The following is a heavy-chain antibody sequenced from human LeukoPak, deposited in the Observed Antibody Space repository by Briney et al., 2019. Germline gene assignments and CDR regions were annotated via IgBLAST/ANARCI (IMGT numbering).Heavy chain of an antibody. V-gene: IGHV4-30-4*08. CDR1: GGSISSGDYC. D-gene: IGHD6-13*01. CDR3: ARAEQLVRGAFDI. J-gene: IGHJ3*02. Sequence: SETLSLTCTVSGGSISSGDYCWSWIRQPPGKGLEWIGYIYYSGSTYYNPSLKSRVTISVDTSKNQFSLKLSSVTAADTAVYYCARAEQLVRGAFDIWGQGTMVTVSS. CDR2: IYYSGST.